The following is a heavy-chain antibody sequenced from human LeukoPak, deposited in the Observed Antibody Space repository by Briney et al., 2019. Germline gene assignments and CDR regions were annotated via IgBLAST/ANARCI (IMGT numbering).Heavy chain of an antibody. Sequence: ASVNVSCKVSGYTLTELSMHWVRQAPGKGLEWMGGFDPEDGETIYAQKFQGRVTMTEDTSTDTAYMELSSLRSEDTAVYYCAIGGITMVRGVIITNWFDPWGQGTLVTVSS. J-gene: IGHJ5*02. CDR3: AIGGITMVRGVIITNWFDP. CDR1: GYTLTELS. D-gene: IGHD3-10*01. CDR2: FDPEDGET. V-gene: IGHV1-24*01.